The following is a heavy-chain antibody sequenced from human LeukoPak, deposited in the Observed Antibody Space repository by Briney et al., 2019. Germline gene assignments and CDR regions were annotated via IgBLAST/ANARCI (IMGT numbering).Heavy chain of an antibody. CDR3: ARGGRTAPTPFDY. J-gene: IGHJ4*02. V-gene: IGHV4-61*05. D-gene: IGHD2-21*02. CDR1: GGSISSSSYY. Sequence: SETLSLTCTVSGGSISSSSYYWGWIRQPPGKGLEWIGRIYTSGSTNYNPSLKSRVTMSVDTSKNQFSLKLSSVTAADTAVYYCARGGRTAPTPFDYWGQGTLVTVSS. CDR2: IYTSGST.